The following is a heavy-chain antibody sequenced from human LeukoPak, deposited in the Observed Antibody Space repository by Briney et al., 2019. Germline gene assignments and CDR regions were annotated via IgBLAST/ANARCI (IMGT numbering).Heavy chain of an antibody. V-gene: IGHV3-23*01. CDR3: AKFLPTHIVVANYYFDY. CDR2: ISGSGGST. J-gene: IGHJ4*02. D-gene: IGHD2-21*01. Sequence: GGSLRLSCAASVFTFSSYAMSWVRQAPGKGLEWISAISGSGGSTYYADSVKGRFTISRDNSKNTLYLQMNSLRAEDTAVYYCAKFLPTHIVVANYYFDYWGQGTLVTVSS. CDR1: VFTFSSYA.